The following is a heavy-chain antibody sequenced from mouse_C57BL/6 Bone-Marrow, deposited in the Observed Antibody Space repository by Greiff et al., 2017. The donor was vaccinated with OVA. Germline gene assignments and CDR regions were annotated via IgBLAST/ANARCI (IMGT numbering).Heavy chain of an antibody. D-gene: IGHD2-2*01. V-gene: IGHV2-2*01. CDR2: IWSGGST. CDR3: ARARMVTTGDFDY. J-gene: IGHJ2*01. CDR1: GFSLTSYG. Sequence: VKLMESGPGLVQPSQSLSITCTVSGFSLTSYGVHWVRQSPGKGLEWLGVIWSGGSTDYNAAFISRLSISQDNSKSQVFFKMNSLQAYDTAIYYCARARMVTTGDFDYWGQGTTLTVSS.